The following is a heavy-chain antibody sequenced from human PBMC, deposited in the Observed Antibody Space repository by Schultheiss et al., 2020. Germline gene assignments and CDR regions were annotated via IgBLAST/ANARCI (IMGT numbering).Heavy chain of an antibody. CDR1: GYSFTSYW. Sequence: GESLKISCKGSGYSFTSYWIGWVRQMPGKALEWMAVIHPDDSDTRYSPSFRGQVTISADKSISTAYLQWSSLKASDTAMYYCARDRYSGSYYGYYYYYMDVWGKGTTVTVS. CDR3: ARDRYSGSYYGYYYYYMDV. J-gene: IGHJ6*03. V-gene: IGHV5-51*01. D-gene: IGHD1-26*01. CDR2: IHPDDSDT.